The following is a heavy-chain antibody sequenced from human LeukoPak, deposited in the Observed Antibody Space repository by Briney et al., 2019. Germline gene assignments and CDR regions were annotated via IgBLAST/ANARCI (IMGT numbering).Heavy chain of an antibody. CDR3: AKRSYGSGSYSSMDV. J-gene: IGHJ6*03. CDR2: ISGSGGST. CDR1: GFTFSNYG. Sequence: GGTLRLSCAASGFTFSNYGMSWVRQAPGKGLEWVPGISGSGGSTYYADSVKGRFTISRDNSKNTLYLQMNSLGAEDTAVYYCAKRSYGSGSYSSMDVWGKGTTVTISS. D-gene: IGHD3-10*01. V-gene: IGHV3-23*01.